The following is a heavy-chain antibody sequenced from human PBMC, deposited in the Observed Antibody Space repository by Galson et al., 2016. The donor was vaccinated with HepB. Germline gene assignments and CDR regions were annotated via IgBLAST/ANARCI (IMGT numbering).Heavy chain of an antibody. J-gene: IGHJ6*02. CDR2: TDLKSGFT. CDR1: GYPFTTYA. CDR3: ARAGTIGDGMEV. D-gene: IGHD3-16*01. Sequence: SVKVSCKASGYPFTTYAINWVRQAPGQGLEWLGWTDLKSGFTANAQKFQGRVTITSDTSISTAYMELSGLRTEDTAVYYCARAGTIGDGMEVWGQGTTVTVSS. V-gene: IGHV1-8*01.